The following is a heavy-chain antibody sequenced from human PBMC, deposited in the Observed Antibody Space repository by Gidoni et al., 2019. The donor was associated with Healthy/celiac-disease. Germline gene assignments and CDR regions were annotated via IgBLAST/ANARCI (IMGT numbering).Heavy chain of an antibody. J-gene: IGHJ3*02. CDR3: AKDMYSSSWYYHDAFDI. V-gene: IGHV3-9*01. CDR2: ISWNSGSI. CDR1: GFTFDDYA. D-gene: IGHD6-13*01. Sequence: EVQLVESGVGLVQPGRSLRPSCAAAGFTFDDYALHWVRQAPGKGLEWVSGISWNSGSIGYADSVKGRFTISRDNAKNSLYLQMNSLRAEDTALYYCAKDMYSSSWYYHDAFDIWGQGTMVTVSS.